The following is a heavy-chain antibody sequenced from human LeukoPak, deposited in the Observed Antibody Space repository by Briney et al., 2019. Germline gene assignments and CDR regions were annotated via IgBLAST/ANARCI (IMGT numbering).Heavy chain of an antibody. CDR2: INHSGST. CDR1: GGSFSGYY. Sequence: SETLSLTCAVYGGSFSGYYWSWIRQPPGKGLKWIGEINHSGSTNYNPSLKSRVTISVDTSKNQFSLKLSSVTAADTAVYYCARVGSSGWYFYFDYWGQGTLVTVSS. CDR3: ARVGSSGWYFYFDY. J-gene: IGHJ4*02. V-gene: IGHV4-34*01. D-gene: IGHD6-19*01.